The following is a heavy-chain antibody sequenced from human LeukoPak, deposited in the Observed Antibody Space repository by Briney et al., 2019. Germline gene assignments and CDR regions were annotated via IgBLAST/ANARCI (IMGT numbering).Heavy chain of an antibody. CDR1: GFTLSYYS. Sequence: GGSLRLSCAASGFTLSYYSLNWVRQAPGKGLEWVSYISSSGNTIYYADSVRGRFTISRDNAENSLYLQMNSLRDEDTAVYYCARKLDYWGQGILVTVSS. V-gene: IGHV3-48*02. J-gene: IGHJ4*02. CDR3: ARKLDY. CDR2: ISSSGNTI.